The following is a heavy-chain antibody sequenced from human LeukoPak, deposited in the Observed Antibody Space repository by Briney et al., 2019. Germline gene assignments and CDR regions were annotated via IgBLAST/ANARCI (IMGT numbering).Heavy chain of an antibody. D-gene: IGHD2-15*01. CDR2: ISSGSSYI. Sequence: GGSLRLSCAASGFTFSTYSMNWVRQAPGKGLEWVSSISSGSSYIFYADSVRGRFTISRDNAKNSLYLQMNSLRAEDTAVYYCARGYCSGGSCYFNYFDYWSQGTLVTVSS. V-gene: IGHV3-21*01. CDR3: ARGYCSGGSCYFNYFDY. J-gene: IGHJ4*02. CDR1: GFTFSTYS.